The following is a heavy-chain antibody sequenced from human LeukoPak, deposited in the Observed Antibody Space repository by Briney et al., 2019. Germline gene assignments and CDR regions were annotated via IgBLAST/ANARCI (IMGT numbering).Heavy chain of an antibody. CDR3: ASLRERSYYTRGFDY. CDR1: GGSISSSSYY. CDR2: IYYSGST. J-gene: IGHJ4*02. D-gene: IGHD5-18*01. V-gene: IGHV4-39*01. Sequence: SETLSLTCTVSGGSISSSSYYWGWIRQHPGKGLEWIGSIYYSGSTYYNSSLKSRVTISVDTSKNQFSLKLSSVTAADTAVYYCASLRERSYYTRGFDYWGQGSLVTVSS.